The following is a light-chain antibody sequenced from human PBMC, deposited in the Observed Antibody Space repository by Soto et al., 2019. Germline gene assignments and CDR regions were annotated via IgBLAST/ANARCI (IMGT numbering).Light chain of an antibody. CDR1: QSISTY. V-gene: IGKV1-8*01. Sequence: AIRLTQSPSSFSASTGARVTITRRASQSISTYLALYQQKPGNALKLLIYAASTLQSGVPSRFSGSGSGTDFTLTISCLQSEDFATYCCQQYYSYPPTFGGGTKVDIK. CDR2: AAS. J-gene: IGKJ4*01. CDR3: QQYYSYPPT.